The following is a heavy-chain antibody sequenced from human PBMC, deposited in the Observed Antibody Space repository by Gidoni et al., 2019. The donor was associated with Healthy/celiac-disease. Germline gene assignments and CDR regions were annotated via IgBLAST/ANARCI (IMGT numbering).Heavy chain of an antibody. CDR1: GFTFSSYS. D-gene: IGHD3-9*01. CDR3: ARDRGTGPMDV. Sequence: EVQLVESGGGLVKPGGSLRLSCAASGFTFSSYSMIWVRQAPGKGLEWVSSISSSSSYIYYSDSVKGRFTISRDNAKNSLYLQMNSLRAEDTAVYYCARDRGTGPMDVWGQGTTVTVSS. J-gene: IGHJ6*02. CDR2: ISSSSSYI. V-gene: IGHV3-21*01.